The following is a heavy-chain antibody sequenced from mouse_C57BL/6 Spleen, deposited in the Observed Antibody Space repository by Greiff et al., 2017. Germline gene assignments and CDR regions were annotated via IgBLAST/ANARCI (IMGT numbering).Heavy chain of an antibody. V-gene: IGHV1-69*01. CDR2: IDPSDSYT. J-gene: IGHJ4*01. Sequence: QVQLQQPGAELVMPGASVKLSCKASGYTFTSYWMHWVKQRPGQGLEWIGEIDPSDSYTNYNQKFKGKSTSTVDKSSSTAYMQLSSLTSEDSAVYYCARGDAHYAMDYWGQGTSVTVSS. CDR1: GYTFTSYW. CDR3: ARGDAHYAMDY.